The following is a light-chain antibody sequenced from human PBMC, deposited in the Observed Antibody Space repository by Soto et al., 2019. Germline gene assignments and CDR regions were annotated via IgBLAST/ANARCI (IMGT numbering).Light chain of an antibody. CDR2: KAS. Sequence: DIPMTQSPSTLSGSVGDRVTITCRASQTISSWLAWYQQKPGKAPKLLIYKASTLKSGVPSSFSGSGSGTEFTLTISSQQPDDVATYYCQHYNSYSEAFGQGTKVELK. J-gene: IGKJ1*01. CDR1: QTISSW. CDR3: QHYNSYSEA. V-gene: IGKV1-5*03.